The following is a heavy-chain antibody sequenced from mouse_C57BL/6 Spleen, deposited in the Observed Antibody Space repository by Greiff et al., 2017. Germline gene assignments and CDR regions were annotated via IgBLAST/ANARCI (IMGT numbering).Heavy chain of an antibody. V-gene: IGHV1-53*01. CDR2: INPSNGGT. Sequence: QVQLQQPGTELVKPGASVKLSCKASGYTFTSYWMHWVKQRPGQGLEWIGNINPSNGGTNYNEKFKSKATLTVDKSSSTAYMQLSSLTSEDSAVYYCARSMMVTTIYYYAMDYWGQGTSVTVSS. J-gene: IGHJ4*01. CDR3: ARSMMVTTIYYYAMDY. CDR1: GYTFTSYW. D-gene: IGHD2-3*01.